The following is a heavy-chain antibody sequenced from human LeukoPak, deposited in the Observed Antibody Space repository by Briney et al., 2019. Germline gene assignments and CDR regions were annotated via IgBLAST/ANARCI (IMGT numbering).Heavy chain of an antibody. D-gene: IGHD6-6*01. J-gene: IGHJ3*02. CDR1: ASAFTFSC. CDR3: ARGRVEYSSSVYAFDI. V-gene: IGHV1-2*02. CDR2: SNRNSGGT. Sequence: ASVNLSCYCSASAFTFSCIAWVWHGPGQGLGWMWVSNRNSGGTNYVQKLPGRVIMTRDTSISTAYMELSRLRSDDTAVYYCARGRVEYSSSVYAFDIWGQGTIVTVSS.